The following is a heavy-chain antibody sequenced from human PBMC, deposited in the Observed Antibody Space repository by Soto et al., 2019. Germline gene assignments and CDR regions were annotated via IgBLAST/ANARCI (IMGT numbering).Heavy chain of an antibody. CDR2: IYYSGST. J-gene: IGHJ4*02. D-gene: IGHD5-18*01. V-gene: IGHV4-39*01. CDR1: GGSISSSSYY. Sequence: PSETLSLTCTVSGGSISSSSYYWGWIRQPPGKGLEWIGSIYYSGSTYYNPSLKSRVTISVDTSKNQFSLKLSSVTAADTAVYYCVRGYGRNFDYWGQGTLVTVSS. CDR3: VRGYGRNFDY.